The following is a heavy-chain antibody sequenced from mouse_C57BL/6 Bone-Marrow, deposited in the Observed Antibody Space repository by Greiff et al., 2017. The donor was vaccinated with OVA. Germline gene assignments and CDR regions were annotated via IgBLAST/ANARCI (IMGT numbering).Heavy chain of an antibody. D-gene: IGHD2-4*01. CDR2: IDPENGDT. Sequence: EVQRVESGAELVRPGASVKLSCTASGFNIKDDYMHWVKQRPEQGLEWIGWIDPENGDTEYASKFQGKATITADTSSNTAYLQLSSLTSEDTAVYYCTTYDYDVAYWGQGTLVTVSA. CDR3: TTYDYDVAY. J-gene: IGHJ3*01. CDR1: GFNIKDDY. V-gene: IGHV14-4*01.